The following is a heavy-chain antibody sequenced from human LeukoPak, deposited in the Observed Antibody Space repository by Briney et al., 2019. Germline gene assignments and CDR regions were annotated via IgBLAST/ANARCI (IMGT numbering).Heavy chain of an antibody. V-gene: IGHV3-23*01. J-gene: IGHJ4*02. CDR1: GFTFSSYA. Sequence: GGSLRLSCAASGFTFSSYAMSWVRQAPGKGLEWVSAISGSGGSTYYADSVKGRFTISRDNSKNTLYLQMNSLRAEDTAVYYCAKAVQQLYSSGWLFDYWGQGTLDTVSS. CDR3: AKAVQQLYSSGWLFDY. CDR2: ISGSGGST. D-gene: IGHD6-19*01.